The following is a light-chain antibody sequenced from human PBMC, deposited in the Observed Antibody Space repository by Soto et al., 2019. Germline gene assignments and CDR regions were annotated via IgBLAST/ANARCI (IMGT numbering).Light chain of an antibody. J-gene: IGKJ1*01. CDR2: GAS. CDR1: QSVSTNF. CDR3: QQYGRTSWT. V-gene: IGKV3-20*01. Sequence: EIVLTQSPGTLSLSPGEGATLSCRASQSVSTNFFAWYQQKPGQAPRLLIYGASTRATGIPDRFSGSGSGTDFTLTISRLEPEDFALYYCQQYGRTSWTFGQGTKVE.